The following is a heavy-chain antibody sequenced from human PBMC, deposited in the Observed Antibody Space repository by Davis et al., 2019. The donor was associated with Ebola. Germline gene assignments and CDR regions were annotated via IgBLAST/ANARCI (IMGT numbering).Heavy chain of an antibody. CDR2: INHSGST. J-gene: IGHJ2*01. CDR3: ARVSSIVVVVTADWYFDL. V-gene: IGHV4-34*01. CDR1: GGSFSGYY. Sequence: SETLSLTCAVYGGSFSGYYWSWIRQPPGQGLEWIGEINHSGSTNYNPSLKSRVTISVDTSKNQFSLKLSSVTAADTAVYYCARVSSIVVVVTADWYFDLWGRGTLVTVSS. D-gene: IGHD2-15*01.